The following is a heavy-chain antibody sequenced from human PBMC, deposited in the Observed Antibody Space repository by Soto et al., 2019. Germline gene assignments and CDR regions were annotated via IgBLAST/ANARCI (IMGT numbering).Heavy chain of an antibody. Sequence: SVKVSCKASGSGFISSGIQWVRQAHGQRLEWIGWIVVASGQTNYAQNFRGRVAITRDTSTATAYIELTGLTSEDTAVYFCSADRPDIGAGWWVWGQGTTVTVYS. CDR2: IVVASGQT. V-gene: IGHV1-58*02. D-gene: IGHD2-15*01. CDR1: GSGFISSG. J-gene: IGHJ6*02. CDR3: SADRPDIGAGWWV.